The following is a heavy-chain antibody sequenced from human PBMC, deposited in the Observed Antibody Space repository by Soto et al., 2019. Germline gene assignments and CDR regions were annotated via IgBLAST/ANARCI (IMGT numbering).Heavy chain of an antibody. J-gene: IGHJ6*02. Sequence: SETLSLTCTVSGGSISSYYWSWIRQPPGKGLEWIGYFYYSGSTNYNPSLKSRVTISVDTSKNQFSLKLSSVTAADTAVYYCARTLGIAAAGGYGMDVWGQGTTVTVSS. V-gene: IGHV4-59*01. CDR1: GGSISSYY. CDR2: FYYSGST. CDR3: ARTLGIAAAGGYGMDV. D-gene: IGHD6-13*01.